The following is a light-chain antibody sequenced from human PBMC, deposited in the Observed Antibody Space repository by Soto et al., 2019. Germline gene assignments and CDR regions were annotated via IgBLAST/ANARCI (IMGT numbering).Light chain of an antibody. CDR3: SSYTSISTPMV. V-gene: IGLV2-14*01. Sequence: QSALNQPASVSGSPGQSITISCTGTSSDVGGYNYVSWYQQHPGKAPKLMIYDVSNRPSGVSNRFSGSKSGNTASLTISGLQAEDEADYYCSSYTSISTPMVFGGGTKLTVL. J-gene: IGLJ2*01. CDR1: SSDVGGYNY. CDR2: DVS.